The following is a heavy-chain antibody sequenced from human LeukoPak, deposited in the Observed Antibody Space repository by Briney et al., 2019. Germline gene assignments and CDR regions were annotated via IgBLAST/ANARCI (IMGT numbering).Heavy chain of an antibody. V-gene: IGHV3-30*02. CDR1: GFTFRSYD. Sequence: PGGSLRLSCAASGFTFRSYDMHWVRQAPGKGLEWVAFIRYDGSNKYYADSVKGRFTISRDNAKNTLYLQMNSLRAEDAAVYYCASVSGYSNPYYVDVWGKGTTVTISS. D-gene: IGHD6-13*01. J-gene: IGHJ6*03. CDR3: ASVSGYSNPYYVDV. CDR2: IRYDGSNK.